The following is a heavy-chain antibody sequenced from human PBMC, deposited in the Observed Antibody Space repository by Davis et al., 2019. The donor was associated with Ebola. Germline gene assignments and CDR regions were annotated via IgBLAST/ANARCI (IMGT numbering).Heavy chain of an antibody. Sequence: ASVKVSCKASGYTFTSYYMHWVRQAPGQGLEWMGIINPSGGSTSYAQKFQGRVTMTRDTSTRTVYMELSSLRSEDTAVYYCARGGRITIFGVVEIYYGMDVWGKGTTVTVSS. CDR3: ARGGRITIFGVVEIYYGMDV. V-gene: IGHV1-46*01. D-gene: IGHD3-3*01. CDR1: GYTFTSYY. J-gene: IGHJ6*04. CDR2: INPSGGST.